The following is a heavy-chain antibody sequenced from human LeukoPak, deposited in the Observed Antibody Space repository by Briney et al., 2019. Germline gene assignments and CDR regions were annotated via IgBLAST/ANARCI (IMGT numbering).Heavy chain of an antibody. CDR3: ASGSSSDRGFDY. D-gene: IGHD6-6*01. V-gene: IGHV3-30-3*01. CDR2: ISYDGGNK. J-gene: IGHJ4*02. CDR1: GFTFSSYA. Sequence: TGGSLRLSCAASGFTFSSYAMHWVRQAPGKGLEWVAVISYDGGNKYYADSVKGRFTISRDNSKNTLYLQMNSLRAEDTAVYYCASGSSSDRGFDYWGQGTLVTVSS.